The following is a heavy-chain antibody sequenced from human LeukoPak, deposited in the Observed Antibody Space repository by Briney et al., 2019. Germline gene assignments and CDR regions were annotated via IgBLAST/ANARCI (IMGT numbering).Heavy chain of an antibody. V-gene: IGHV1-8*01. CDR1: GYAFTSYD. D-gene: IGHD5-12*01. J-gene: IGHJ4*02. CDR2: MNPNSGNT. CDR3: ARSPGGSSGYDLHYFDY. Sequence: ASVKVSCKASGYAFTSYDINWVRQATGQGLEWMGWMNPNSGNTGYAQKFQGRVTMTRNTSISTAYMELSSLRSEDTAVYYCARSPGGSSGYDLHYFDYWGQGTLVIVSS.